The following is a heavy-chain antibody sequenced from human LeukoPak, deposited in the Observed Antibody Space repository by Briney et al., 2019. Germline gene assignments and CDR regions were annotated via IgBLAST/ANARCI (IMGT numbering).Heavy chain of an antibody. CDR1: GGSISSYY. J-gene: IGHJ4*02. V-gene: IGHV4-4*07. D-gene: IGHD3-3*01. Sequence: PSETLSLTCTVSGGSISSYYWSWLRQPAGKGLEWSGRIYTCGRTKYNPSLKSRVTMSVDTSKTQFSLRLSSVTAADTAVYYCARVGTDFWSGYTPYFDYWGQGTLVTVSS. CDR3: ARVGTDFWSGYTPYFDY. CDR2: IYTCGRT.